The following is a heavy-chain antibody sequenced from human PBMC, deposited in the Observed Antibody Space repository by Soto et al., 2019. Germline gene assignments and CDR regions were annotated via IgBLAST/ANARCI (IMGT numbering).Heavy chain of an antibody. D-gene: IGHD3-3*01. Sequence: GGSLRVSCAASGFTFSSYAMSWVRQAPGKGLEWVSAISGSGGSTYYADSVKGRFTISRDNSKNTLYLQMNSLRAEDTAVYYCAKVPEWLYHPYYMDVWGKGTTVTVS. J-gene: IGHJ6*03. CDR2: ISGSGGST. CDR1: GFTFSSYA. CDR3: AKVPEWLYHPYYMDV. V-gene: IGHV3-23*01.